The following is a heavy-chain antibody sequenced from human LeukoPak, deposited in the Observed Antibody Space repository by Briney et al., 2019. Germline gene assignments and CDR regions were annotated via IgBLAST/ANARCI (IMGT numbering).Heavy chain of an antibody. J-gene: IGHJ4*02. V-gene: IGHV3-23*01. Sequence: GRSLRLSCAASGFTFSRYGMSWDRQAPGKGLEWGSVISDSAATTFYADSVKGRFTISRDNSKNRLYLQVNSLRVEDTAVYYWAKGGARGSTGYCSGGSCATLDYWGQGTLVTVSS. CDR1: GFTFSRYG. CDR2: ISDSAATT. CDR3: AKGGARGSTGYCSGGSCATLDY. D-gene: IGHD2-15*01.